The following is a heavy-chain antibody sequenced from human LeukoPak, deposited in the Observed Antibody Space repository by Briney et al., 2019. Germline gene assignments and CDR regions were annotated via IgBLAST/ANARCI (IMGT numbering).Heavy chain of an antibody. CDR2: ISGSGGST. CDR1: VFTFSSYA. Sequence: GGSLRLSCAASVFTFSSYAMRRVRQAPGKGREWVSAISGSGGSTYYADSVKGRFTISRVNSKNTLYLQMNSLRAEDTAVYYCAKDFRDGSSSFDYWGQGTLVTVAS. D-gene: IGHD6-6*01. J-gene: IGHJ4*02. CDR3: AKDFRDGSSSFDY. V-gene: IGHV3-23*01.